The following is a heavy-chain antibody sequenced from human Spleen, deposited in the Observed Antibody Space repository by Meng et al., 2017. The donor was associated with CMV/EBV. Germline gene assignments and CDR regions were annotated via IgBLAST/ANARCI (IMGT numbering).Heavy chain of an antibody. V-gene: IGHV1-3*01. CDR2: INAGNGNT. Sequence: SCKASGYTLTSSALHWLRQAPGQRLEWMGWINAGNGNTKYSQKFQGRVTITRDTSASTAYMELSSLRSEDTAVYYCARGRALGPLDYWGQGTLVTVSS. D-gene: IGHD7-27*01. J-gene: IGHJ4*02. CDR3: ARGRALGPLDY. CDR1: GYTLTSSA.